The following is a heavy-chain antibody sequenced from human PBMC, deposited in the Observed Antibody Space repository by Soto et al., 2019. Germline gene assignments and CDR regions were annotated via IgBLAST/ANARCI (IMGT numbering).Heavy chain of an antibody. CDR3: AKTSDYDFWSGYYDY. CDR2: ISWNSGSI. D-gene: IGHD3-3*01. CDR1: GFTFDDYT. J-gene: IGHJ4*02. V-gene: IGHV3-9*01. Sequence: GGSLRLSCAASGFTFDDYTMHWVRQAPGKGLEWVSGISWNSGSIGYADSVKGRFTISRDNAKNSLYLQMNSLRAEDTALYYCAKTSDYDFWSGYYDYWGQGTLGTVSS.